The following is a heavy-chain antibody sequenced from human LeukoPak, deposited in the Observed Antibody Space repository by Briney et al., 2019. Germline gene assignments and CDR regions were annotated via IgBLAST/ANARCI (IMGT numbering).Heavy chain of an antibody. V-gene: IGHV4-39*01. Sequence: SETLSLTCTVSGGSISSSSYYWGWIRQPPGKGLEWVGSVYYSGSTYYNPSLKRRVTISVDTSKNQFSLKLSSVTAADTAVYYCASDYYGRRTFDPWGQGTLVTVSS. CDR3: ASDYYGRRTFDP. CDR2: VYYSGST. D-gene: IGHD3-10*01. CDR1: GGSISSSSYY. J-gene: IGHJ5*02.